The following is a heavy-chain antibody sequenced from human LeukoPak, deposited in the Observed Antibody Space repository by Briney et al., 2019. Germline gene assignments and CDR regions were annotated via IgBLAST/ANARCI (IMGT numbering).Heavy chain of an antibody. J-gene: IGHJ4*02. CDR2: ISSSSSTI. V-gene: IGHV3-48*01. D-gene: IGHD6-13*01. CDR3: AKLTVGASSSNKD. CDR1: GFTFSSYS. Sequence: PGGSLRLSCAASGFTFSSYSMNWVRQAPGKGLEWVSYISSSSSTIYYADSVKGRFTISRDNAKNSLYPQMNSLRAEDTAVYYCAKLTVGASSSNKDWGQGTLVTVSS.